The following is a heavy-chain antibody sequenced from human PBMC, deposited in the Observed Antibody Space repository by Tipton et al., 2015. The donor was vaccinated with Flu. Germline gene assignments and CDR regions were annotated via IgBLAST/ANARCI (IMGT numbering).Heavy chain of an antibody. Sequence: TLFLTCTVSGYSISSGYYWGWIRQTPGKGLEWIGSIYHSGSTYYNPSLKSRVTISVDTSKNQFSLKLSSVTAADTAVYYCASRSSSWYYYFDYWGQGTLVTVSS. CDR3: ASRSSSWYYYFDY. CDR1: GYSISSGYY. D-gene: IGHD6-13*01. J-gene: IGHJ4*02. CDR2: IYHSGST. V-gene: IGHV4-38-2*02.